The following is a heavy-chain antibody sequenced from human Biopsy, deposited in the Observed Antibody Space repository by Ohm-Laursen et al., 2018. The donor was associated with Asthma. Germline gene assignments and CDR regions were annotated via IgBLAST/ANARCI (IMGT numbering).Heavy chain of an antibody. J-gene: IGHJ4*02. CDR1: GFTFSSYG. V-gene: IGHV3-30*03. CDR3: ASQSSGPDFWSGYYYFDY. Sequence: RSLRLPCAASGFTFSSYGMHWVRQAPGKGLEWVAVISYDGSNKYYADSVKGRFTISRDNSKNTLYLQMNSLRAEDTAVYYCASQSSGPDFWSGYYYFDYWGQGTLVTVSS. D-gene: IGHD3-3*01. CDR2: ISYDGSNK.